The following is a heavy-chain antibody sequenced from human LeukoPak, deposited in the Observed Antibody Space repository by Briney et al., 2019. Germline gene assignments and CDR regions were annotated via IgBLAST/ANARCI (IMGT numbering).Heavy chain of an antibody. Sequence: SETLSLTCSVSGGSISSSTYYWGWIRQPPGKGLEWIGSIYHSGSTYYNPSLKSRVTISVDTSKNQFSLKLSSVTAADTAVYYCARTGSGYYDAFDIWGQGTMVTVSS. CDR3: ARTGSGYYDAFDI. CDR2: IYHSGST. J-gene: IGHJ3*02. V-gene: IGHV4-39*01. D-gene: IGHD3-22*01. CDR1: GGSISSSTYY.